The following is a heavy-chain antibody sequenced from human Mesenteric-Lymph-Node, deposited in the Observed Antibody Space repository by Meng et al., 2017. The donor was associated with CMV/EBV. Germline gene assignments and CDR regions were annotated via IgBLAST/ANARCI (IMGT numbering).Heavy chain of an antibody. CDR3: AIWGAPNSESWSGPFDY. CDR2: INPNSGGT. V-gene: IGHV1-2*02. CDR1: GYTFTGYY. D-gene: IGHD3-3*01. J-gene: IGHJ4*02. Sequence: ASVKVSCKASGYTFTGYYMHWVRQAPGQGLEWMGWINPNSGGTNYAQKFQGMVTMTIDTSINTAYMELTSLRPDDTAVYFCAIWGAPNSESWSGPFDYWSQGSLVTVSS.